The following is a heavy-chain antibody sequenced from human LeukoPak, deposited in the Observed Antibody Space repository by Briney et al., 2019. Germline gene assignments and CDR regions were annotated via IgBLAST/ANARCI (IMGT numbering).Heavy chain of an antibody. CDR1: GDSVSSNSAA. V-gene: IGHV6-1*01. D-gene: IGHD1-1*01. Sequence: SQTLSLTCAISGDSVSSNSAAWNWIRHSPSIGLDCLGRTYYRSKWYHDYAVSVKSRITITPDTSKNQFSLQRNSVTPDDTAVYYCARETPTRRGTVTFDYWGQGTLVTVSS. CDR2: TYYRSKWYH. CDR3: ARETPTRRGTVTFDY. J-gene: IGHJ4*02.